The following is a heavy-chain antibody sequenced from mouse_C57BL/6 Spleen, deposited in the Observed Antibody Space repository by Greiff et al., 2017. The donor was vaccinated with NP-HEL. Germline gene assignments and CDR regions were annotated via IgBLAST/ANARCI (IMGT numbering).Heavy chain of an antibody. J-gene: IGHJ3*01. D-gene: IGHD1-1*01. CDR3: ARDYGSRGFAY. CDR1: GYAFSSSW. V-gene: IGHV1-82*01. CDR2: IYPGDGDT. Sequence: VQLQQSGPELVKPGASVKISCKASGYAFSSSWMNWVKQRPGKGLEWIGRIYPGDGDTNYNGKFKGKATLTADKSSSTAYMQLSSLTSEDSAVYFCARDYGSRGFAYWGQGTRVTVSA.